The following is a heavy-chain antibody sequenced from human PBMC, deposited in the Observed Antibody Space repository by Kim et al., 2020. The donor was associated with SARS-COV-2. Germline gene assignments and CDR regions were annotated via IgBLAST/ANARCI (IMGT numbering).Heavy chain of an antibody. J-gene: IGHJ4*02. V-gene: IGHV4-4*02. Sequence: TNDNPSLKSQVTISVDKSKNHFALNLNSVTAADTAVYYCSGSSGWYRLDYWGQGTLVTVSS. CDR2: T. CDR3: SGSSGWYRLDY. D-gene: IGHD6-19*01.